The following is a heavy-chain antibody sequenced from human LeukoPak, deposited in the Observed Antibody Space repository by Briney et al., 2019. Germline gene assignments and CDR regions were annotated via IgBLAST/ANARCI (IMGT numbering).Heavy chain of an antibody. CDR3: ASWGAGGNS. D-gene: IGHD3-16*01. V-gene: IGHV3-7*01. Sequence: AGGSLRLSCEASGFTLSTYWMNWVRQVPGKGLEWVAYINPDGSAKRYVDSVKGRFTIARDNADNSLSLQMNSLRAEDTAVYYCASWGAGGNSWGQGTLVTVSS. J-gene: IGHJ4*02. CDR1: GFTLSTYW. CDR2: INPDGSAK.